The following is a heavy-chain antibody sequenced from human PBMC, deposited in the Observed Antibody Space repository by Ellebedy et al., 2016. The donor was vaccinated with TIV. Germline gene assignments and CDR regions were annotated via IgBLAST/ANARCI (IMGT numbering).Heavy chain of an antibody. CDR2: INIDGSIT. CDR1: GFTFSTYW. J-gene: IGHJ4*02. Sequence: GESLKISCAASGFTFSTYWMHWVRQAPGKGLVWVSRINIDGSITTYADSVKGRFTISRDNAKNTLYLQMDSLRDEDTAIYYCTSGVATTLFWGQGTLVTVSS. CDR3: TSGVATTLF. D-gene: IGHD1-1*01. V-gene: IGHV3-74*01.